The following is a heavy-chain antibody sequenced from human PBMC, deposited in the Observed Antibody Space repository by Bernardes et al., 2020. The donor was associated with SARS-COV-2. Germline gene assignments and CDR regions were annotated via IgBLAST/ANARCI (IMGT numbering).Heavy chain of an antibody. CDR1: GYTFTGYY. D-gene: IGHD6-19*01. V-gene: IGHV1-2*02. Sequence: ASVKVSCKASGYTFTGYYMDWVRQAPGQGLEWMGWINPNSGGTNYAQKFQGRVTMTRDTSISTAYMELSRLRSDDTAVYYCARSFLYSSGWNDLDYWGQGTLVTVSS. J-gene: IGHJ4*02. CDR3: ARSFLYSSGWNDLDY. CDR2: INPNSGGT.